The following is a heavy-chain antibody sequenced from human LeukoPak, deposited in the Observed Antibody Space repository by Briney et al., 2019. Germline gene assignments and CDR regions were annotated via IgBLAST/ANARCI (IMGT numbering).Heavy chain of an antibody. CDR3: AKVYGVDGIDY. J-gene: IGHJ4*02. Sequence: AGGSLRLSCAASGFTFSSYGMYWVRQAPGKGLEWVAFIRYRGSTEYYADSVKGRFTISRDNSKNTLYLQMNSLRGEDTAVYYCAKVYGVDGIDYWGQGTLVTVSS. V-gene: IGHV3-30*02. CDR2: IRYRGSTE. D-gene: IGHD3-3*01. CDR1: GFTFSSYG.